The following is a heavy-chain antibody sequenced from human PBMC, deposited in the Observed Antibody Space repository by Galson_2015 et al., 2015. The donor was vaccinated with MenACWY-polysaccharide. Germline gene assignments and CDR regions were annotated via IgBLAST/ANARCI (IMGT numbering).Heavy chain of an antibody. CDR2: ISYDGSNK. V-gene: IGHV3-30*03. CDR1: GFTFSSYG. Sequence: SLRLSCEASGFTFSSYGMHWVRQAPGKGFEWVAVISYDGSNKYYADSVRGRFTISRDNSKNTLYLQMNCLRPEDTAIYYCAIYCSSSSCYKADFHYWGQGTLVTVSS. CDR3: AIYCSSSSCYKADFHY. J-gene: IGHJ4*02. D-gene: IGHD2-2*02.